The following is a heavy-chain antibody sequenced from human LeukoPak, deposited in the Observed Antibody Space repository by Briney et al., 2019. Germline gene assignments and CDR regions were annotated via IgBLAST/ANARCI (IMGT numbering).Heavy chain of an antibody. V-gene: IGHV3-73*01. D-gene: IGHD1-26*01. Sequence: SGGSLRLSCAASGFTFSDSAMHWVRQASGKGLEWVGRIRSRANNYATAHDASVKGRFTISRDDSKNTAYLQMNSLKTEDTAVYYCANVEWPLDYWGQGTLVTVSS. CDR1: GFTFSDSA. CDR3: ANVEWPLDY. CDR2: IRSRANNYAT. J-gene: IGHJ4*02.